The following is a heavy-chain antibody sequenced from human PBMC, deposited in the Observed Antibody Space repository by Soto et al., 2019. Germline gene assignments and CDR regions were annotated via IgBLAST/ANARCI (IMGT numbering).Heavy chain of an antibody. Sequence: GGSLRLSCAASGFTFSSYSMNWVRQAPGKGLEWVSSISSSSSYIYYADSVKGRFTISRDNAKNSLYLQMNSLRAEDTAVYYCARGYCSSTSCPLIDYWGQGTLVTVSS. V-gene: IGHV3-21*01. D-gene: IGHD2-2*01. CDR3: ARGYCSSTSCPLIDY. CDR2: ISSSSSYI. CDR1: GFTFSSYS. J-gene: IGHJ4*02.